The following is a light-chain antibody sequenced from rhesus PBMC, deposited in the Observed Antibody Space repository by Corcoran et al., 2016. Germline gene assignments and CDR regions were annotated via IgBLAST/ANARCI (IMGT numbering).Light chain of an antibody. CDR1: QSVSSN. CDR2: GAS. CDR3: QQYSSWPLT. Sequence: EIVMMQSPATLSLSPGERATLSCRASQSVSSNLAWYPQTPGQAPSLLIYGASSRATGIPDRFSGSGSGTDFTLTISSLEPEDFAVYCCQQYSSWPLTFGGGTKVEIK. J-gene: IGKJ4*01. V-gene: IGKV3-42*03.